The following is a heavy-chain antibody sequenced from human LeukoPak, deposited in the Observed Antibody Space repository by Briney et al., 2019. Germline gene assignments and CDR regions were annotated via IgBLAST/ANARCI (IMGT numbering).Heavy chain of an antibody. CDR3: ANHLACGSTSCPPFDD. D-gene: IGHD2-2*01. Sequence: GGSLRLSCAASGFTFRTYAMTWVRQAPGKGLEWVSSISDNSYYADSVEGRFIISRDNAKNSLYLQMNSLRAEDAAVYYCANHLACGSTSCPPFDDWGQGTLVTVSS. V-gene: IGHV3-21*01. J-gene: IGHJ4*02. CDR1: GFTFRTYA. CDR2: ISDNS.